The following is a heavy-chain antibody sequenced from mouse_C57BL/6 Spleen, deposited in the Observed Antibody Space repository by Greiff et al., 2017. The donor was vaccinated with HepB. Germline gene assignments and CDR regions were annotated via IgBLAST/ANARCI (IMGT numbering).Heavy chain of an antibody. CDR2: IRTKANGYTT. D-gene: IGHD2-4*01. J-gene: IGHJ1*03. V-gene: IGHV7-3*01. CDR3: SRYDYDGYFDV. Sequence: EVKLMESGGGLVQPGGSLSLSCAASGFTFTDYYMSWVRQPPGKALEWLGFIRTKANGYTTEYSASVKGRFTISRDNSQSILYLQMNALRAEDSATYYGSRYDYDGYFDVWGTGTTVTVSS. CDR1: GFTFTDYY.